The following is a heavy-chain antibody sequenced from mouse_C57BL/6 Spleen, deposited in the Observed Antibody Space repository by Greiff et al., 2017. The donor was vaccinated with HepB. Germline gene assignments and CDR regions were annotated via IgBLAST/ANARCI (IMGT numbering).Heavy chain of an antibody. Sequence: QVQLQQPGAELVKPGASVKMSCKASGYTFTSYWITWVKQRPGQGLEWIGDIYPGSGSTNYNEKFKSKATLTVDTSSSTAYMQLSSLTSEDSAVYYCAREKAYYSNSFDYWGQGTTLTVSS. CDR1: GYTFTSYW. CDR2: IYPGSGST. CDR3: AREKAYYSNSFDY. V-gene: IGHV1-55*01. J-gene: IGHJ2*01. D-gene: IGHD2-5*01.